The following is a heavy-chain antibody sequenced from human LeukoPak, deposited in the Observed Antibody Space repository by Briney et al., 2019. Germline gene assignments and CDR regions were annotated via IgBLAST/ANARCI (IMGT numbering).Heavy chain of an antibody. D-gene: IGHD6-19*01. V-gene: IGHV1-18*01. CDR2: ISTYHDNT. CDR3: ARDSTSRDIVGWYGWLDP. CDR1: GYTFTNYG. Sequence: ASVKVSCKASGYTFTNYGISWVRQAPGQGLEWMGWISTYHDNTNYAQKFQGRVTMTTDTSTSTTYVELRSLRPDDTAVYYCARDSTSRDIVGWYGWLDPWGQGTLVTVSS. J-gene: IGHJ5*02.